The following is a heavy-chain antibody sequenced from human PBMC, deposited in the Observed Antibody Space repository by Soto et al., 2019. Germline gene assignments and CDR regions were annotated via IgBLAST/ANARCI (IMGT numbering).Heavy chain of an antibody. CDR1: GFTFSSYA. J-gene: IGHJ4*02. V-gene: IGHV3-23*01. CDR3: AKSLNPATSFDY. Sequence: GGSLRLSCAASGFTFSSYAMNWVRQAPGKGPEWVSHISVTGGTYYADSVKGRFTISRDNSKNTLFLQMNSLRAEDTALYYCAKSLNPATSFDYWGQGTPVTVSS. CDR2: ISVTGGT.